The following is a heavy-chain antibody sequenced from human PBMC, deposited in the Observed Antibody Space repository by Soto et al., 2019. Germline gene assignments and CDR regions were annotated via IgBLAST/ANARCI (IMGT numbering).Heavy chain of an antibody. CDR1: GGTFSSYA. J-gene: IGHJ3*02. CDR2: IIPIFGTA. Sequence: QVQLVQSGAEVKKPGSSVKVSCKASGGTFSSYAISWVRQAPGQGLEWMGGIIPIFGTANYAQKFQGRVTITADESTSTAYMELSSLRSEDTAVYYCARGIHLLWFGELLAHNAFDIWGQGTMVTVSS. V-gene: IGHV1-69*01. CDR3: ARGIHLLWFGELLAHNAFDI. D-gene: IGHD3-10*01.